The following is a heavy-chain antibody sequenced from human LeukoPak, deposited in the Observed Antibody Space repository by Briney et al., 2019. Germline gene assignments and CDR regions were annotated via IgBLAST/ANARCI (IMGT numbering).Heavy chain of an antibody. CDR2: IYPGDSDT. J-gene: IGHJ4*02. D-gene: IGHD3-10*01. V-gene: IGHV5-51*01. Sequence: GESLKISCKGSGYSFTIYWIGWVRQMPGKGLEWMGIIYPGDSDTRYSPSFQGQVTISADKSISTAYLQWSSLKASDTAMYYCARRLLWFGELYYFDYWGQGTLVTVSS. CDR1: GYSFTIYW. CDR3: ARRLLWFGELYYFDY.